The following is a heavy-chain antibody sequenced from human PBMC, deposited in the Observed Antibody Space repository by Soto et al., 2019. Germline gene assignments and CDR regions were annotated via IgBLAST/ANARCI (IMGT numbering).Heavy chain of an antibody. Sequence: ASETLSLTCTVSGGSISYYYWSWIRQPPGKGLEWIGYVYYIGSTNYNPSLKSRVTISVDTSKNQFSLKLRSVTAADTAVYYCARHGSSTSPYYYMDVWGRGTTVTVSS. CDR3: ARHGSSTSPYYYMDV. D-gene: IGHD2-2*01. J-gene: IGHJ6*03. CDR1: GGSISYYY. V-gene: IGHV4-59*08. CDR2: VYYIGST.